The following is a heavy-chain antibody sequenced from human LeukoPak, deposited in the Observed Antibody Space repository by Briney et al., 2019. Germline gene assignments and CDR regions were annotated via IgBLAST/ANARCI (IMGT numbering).Heavy chain of an antibody. J-gene: IGHJ4*02. CDR2: ISSSGSTI. CDR1: GFTFSDYY. Sequence: GGSLRLSCAASGFTFSDYYMSWIRQAPGKGLEWVSYISSSGSTIYYADSVKGRFTISRDNSKNTLYLQMNSLRAEDTAVYYCAKGYCSSTSCYTGLYYFDYWGQGTLVTVSS. CDR3: AKGYCSSTSCYTGLYYFDY. D-gene: IGHD2-2*02. V-gene: IGHV3-11*01.